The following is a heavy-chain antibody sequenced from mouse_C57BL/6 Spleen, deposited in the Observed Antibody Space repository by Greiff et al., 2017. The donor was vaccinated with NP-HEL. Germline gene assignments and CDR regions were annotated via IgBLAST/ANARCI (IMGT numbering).Heavy chain of an antibody. CDR1: GYTFTDYN. D-gene: IGHD2-3*01. CDR2: INPNNGGT. Sequence: VQLQQSGPELVKPGASVKMSCKASGYTFTDYNMHWVKQSHGKSLEWIGYINPNNGGTSYNQKFKGKATLTVNKSSSTAYMELRSLTSEDSAVYYCASAGYYVEYAMDYWGQGTSVTVSS. J-gene: IGHJ4*01. CDR3: ASAGYYVEYAMDY. V-gene: IGHV1-22*01.